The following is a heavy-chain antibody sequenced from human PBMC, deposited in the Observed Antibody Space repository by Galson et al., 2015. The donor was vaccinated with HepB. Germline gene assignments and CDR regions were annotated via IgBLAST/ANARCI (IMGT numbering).Heavy chain of an antibody. D-gene: IGHD4-11*01. CDR3: ARAPYSNYYYYYMDV. CDR2: INPSGGST. CDR1: GGTFSSYA. V-gene: IGHV1-46*03. J-gene: IGHJ6*03. Sequence: SVKVSCKASGGTFSSYAISWVRQAPGQGLEWMGIINPSGGSTSYAQKFQGRVTMTRDTSTSTVYMELSSLRSEDTAVYYCARAPYSNYYYYYMDVWGKGTTVTVSS.